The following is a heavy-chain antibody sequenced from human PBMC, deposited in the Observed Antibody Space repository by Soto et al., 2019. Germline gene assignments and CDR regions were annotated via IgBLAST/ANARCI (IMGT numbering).Heavy chain of an antibody. V-gene: IGHV3-7*01. D-gene: IGHD3-3*01. CDR3: ARAMYYDFWSGYFYPAEYFQH. Sequence: GGSLRLSCAASGFTFSSYWMSWVRQAPGKGLEWVANIKQDGSGKYYVDSVKGRFTISRDNAKNSLYLQMNSLRAEDTAVYYCARAMYYDFWSGYFYPAEYFQHWGQGTLVTVSS. J-gene: IGHJ1*01. CDR1: GFTFSSYW. CDR2: IKQDGSGK.